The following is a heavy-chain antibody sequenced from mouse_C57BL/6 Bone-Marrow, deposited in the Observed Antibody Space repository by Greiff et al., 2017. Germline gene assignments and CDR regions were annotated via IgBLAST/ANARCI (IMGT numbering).Heavy chain of an antibody. J-gene: IGHJ3*01. V-gene: IGHV1-64*01. CDR1: GYTFTSYW. CDR3: AMGPVVPFAY. Sequence: QVQLKQPGAELVKPGASVKLSCKASGYTFTSYWMHWVKQRPGPGLEWIGMIHPNSGRTNYNEKFKSKATLTVDKSSSTAYMQLSSLTSEDSAVYYCAMGPVVPFAYWGQGTLVTVSA. D-gene: IGHD1-1*01. CDR2: IHPNSGRT.